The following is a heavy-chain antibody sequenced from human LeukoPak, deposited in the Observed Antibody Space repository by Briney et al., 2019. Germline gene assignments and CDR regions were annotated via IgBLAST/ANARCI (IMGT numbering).Heavy chain of an antibody. D-gene: IGHD6-19*01. J-gene: IGHJ4*02. Sequence: SETLSLTCAVYGGSFSGYYWSWIRQPPGKGPEWIGEINHSGSTNYNPSLKSRVTISVDTSKNQFSLKLSSVTAADTAVYYCARDQWLDFDYWGQGTLVTVSS. CDR2: INHSGST. CDR1: GGSFSGYY. CDR3: ARDQWLDFDY. V-gene: IGHV4-34*01.